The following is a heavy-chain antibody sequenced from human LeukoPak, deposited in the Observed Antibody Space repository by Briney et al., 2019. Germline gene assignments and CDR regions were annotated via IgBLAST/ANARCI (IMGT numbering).Heavy chain of an antibody. CDR3: ARDAGATVDY. CDR1: GFTFSSYS. CDR2: ISSSSSYI. J-gene: IGHJ4*02. Sequence: GGSLRLSCAASGFTFSSYSMNWVRQAPGKGLEWVSSISSSSSYIYYADSVKGRFTISRDNAKSSPYLQMNSLRAEDTAVYYCARDAGATVDYWGQGTLVTVSS. D-gene: IGHD1-26*01. V-gene: IGHV3-21*01.